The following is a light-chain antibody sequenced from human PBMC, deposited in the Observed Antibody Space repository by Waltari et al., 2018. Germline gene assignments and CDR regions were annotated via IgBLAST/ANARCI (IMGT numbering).Light chain of an antibody. J-gene: IGLJ2*01. CDR3: QVWHTTIAVV. CDR2: DDT. V-gene: IGLV3-21*02. Sequence: SYVLSQPPSVSVAPGQTARITCGGNNIGDKSVHWYQQKPGQAPVLVVYDDTDRPSGIPERVSGSNSGNTATLTITRVAAGDEADYFCQVWHTTIAVVFGGGTKLTVL. CDR1: NIGDKS.